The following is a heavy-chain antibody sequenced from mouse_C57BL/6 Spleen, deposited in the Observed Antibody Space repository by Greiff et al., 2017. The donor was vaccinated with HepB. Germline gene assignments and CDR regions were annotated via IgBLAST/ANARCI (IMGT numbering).Heavy chain of an antibody. CDR1: GYTFTSYW. CDR2: IYPSDSET. D-gene: IGHD1-1*01. CDR3: ARNQFLYCYGSSDWYFDV. V-gene: IGHV1-61*01. Sequence: QVQLQQPGAELVRPGSSVKLSCKASGYTFTSYWMDWVKQRPGQGLEWIGNIYPSDSETHYNQKFKDKATLTVDKSSSTAYMQLSSLTSEDSAVYYCARNQFLYCYGSSDWYFDVWGTGTTVTVSS. J-gene: IGHJ1*03.